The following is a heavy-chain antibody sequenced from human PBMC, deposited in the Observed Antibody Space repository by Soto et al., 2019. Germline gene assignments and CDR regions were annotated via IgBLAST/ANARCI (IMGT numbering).Heavy chain of an antibody. D-gene: IGHD2-8*01. J-gene: IGHJ6*03. CDR2: ISGSGGST. CDR3: AKAPFGAEYCTNGVCPKTYYYYMDV. CDR1: GFTFSSYA. Sequence: GGSLSLSCAASGFTFSSYAMSWVRQAPGKGLEWGSAISGSGGSTYYADSVKGRFTISRDNSKNTLYLQMNSLGAEDKAVYYCAKAPFGAEYCTNGVCPKTYYYYMDVWGKGTTVTVSS. V-gene: IGHV3-23*01.